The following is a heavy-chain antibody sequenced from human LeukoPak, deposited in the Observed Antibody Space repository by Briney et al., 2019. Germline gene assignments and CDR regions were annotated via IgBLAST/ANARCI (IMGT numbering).Heavy chain of an antibody. V-gene: IGHV3-30*18. CDR2: ISYVGSNK. CDR3: AKDRSSSWSIDY. J-gene: IGHJ4*02. D-gene: IGHD6-13*01. CDR1: GFTFSTNV. Sequence: PGRSLRLSCAASGFTFSTNVMHWVRQAPGKGLEWVAFISYVGSNKNYEDFVKGRFTISRDNSKNTVYLQMNSLRAEDTAIYYCAKDRSSSWSIDYWGQGTLVTVSS.